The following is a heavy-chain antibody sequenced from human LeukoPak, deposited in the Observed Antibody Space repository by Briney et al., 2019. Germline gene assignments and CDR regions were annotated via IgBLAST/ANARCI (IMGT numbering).Heavy chain of an antibody. D-gene: IGHD6-19*01. CDR1: GVSFGGYY. V-gene: IGHV4-34*01. CDR2: INDSGSS. CDR3: ARHSMYSKSSGYNL. J-gene: IGHJ1*01. Sequence: PSETLSLTCAVYGVSFGGYYWSWLRQPPGKGLEWVGEINDSGSSNYIPSLKSRVTISVNRFNNQFSLWQSAVPAADTAMYYCARHSMYSKSSGYNLWGQGTLVTVSS.